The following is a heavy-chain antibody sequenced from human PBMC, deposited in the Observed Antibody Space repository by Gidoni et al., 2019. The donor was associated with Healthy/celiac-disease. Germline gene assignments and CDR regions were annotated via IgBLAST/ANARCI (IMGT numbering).Heavy chain of an antibody. J-gene: IGHJ6*02. CDR2: ISSSGSTI. CDR3: ASLGDSSGIYGMDV. Sequence: EVQLVESGGGLVQPGGSLRLSCAASGFTFSSYEMNWVRQAPGKGLEWVSYISSSGSTIYYADSVKGRFTISRDNAKNSLYLQMNSLRAEDTAVYYCASLGDSSGIYGMDVWGQGTTVTVSS. D-gene: IGHD6-19*01. V-gene: IGHV3-48*03. CDR1: GFTFSSYE.